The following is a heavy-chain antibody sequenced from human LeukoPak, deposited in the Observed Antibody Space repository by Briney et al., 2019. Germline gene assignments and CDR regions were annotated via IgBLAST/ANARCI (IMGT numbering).Heavy chain of an antibody. D-gene: IGHD3-3*01. J-gene: IGHJ4*02. CDR3: ARSGGYYDFWSGYLAY. CDR1: GYTFTGYY. Sequence: ASVKVSCKASGYTFTGYYMHWVRQAPGQGLEWMGWINPNSGGTNYAQKFQGWVTMTRDTSISTAYMELSRLRSGDTAVYYCARSGGYYDFWSGYLAYWGQGTLVTVSS. CDR2: INPNSGGT. V-gene: IGHV1-2*04.